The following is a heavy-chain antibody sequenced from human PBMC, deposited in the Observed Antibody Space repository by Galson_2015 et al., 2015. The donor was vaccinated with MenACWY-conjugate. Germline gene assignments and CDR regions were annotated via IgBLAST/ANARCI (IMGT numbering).Heavy chain of an antibody. D-gene: IGHD3-10*01. Sequence: ETLSLTCAVSGGSISINYWWTWVRHPPGKGLEWIGEIYRSGSTNYNPSLKSRLTVSVDKSKNQFSLKLSSVTAADTAVYYCARGNYYVSGTYYKSANFDYWGQGSLVTVSS. CDR1: GGSISINYW. J-gene: IGHJ4*02. CDR2: IYRSGST. CDR3: ARGNYYVSGTYYKSANFDY. V-gene: IGHV4-4*02.